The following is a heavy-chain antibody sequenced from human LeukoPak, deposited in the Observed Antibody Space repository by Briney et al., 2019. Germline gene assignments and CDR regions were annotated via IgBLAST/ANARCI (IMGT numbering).Heavy chain of an antibody. D-gene: IGHD5-24*01. CDR1: GGSISSSHYY. J-gene: IGHJ6*03. CDR3: ARAEMARLYYYYYYMDV. CDR2: IHYSGST. V-gene: IGHV4-39*07. Sequence: SETLSLTCTVSGGSISSSHYYWGWIRQPPGKGLEWIGSIHYSGSTNYNPSLKSRVTIPVDTSKNQFSLKLSSVTAADTAVYYCARAEMARLYYYYYYMDVWGKGTTVTVSS.